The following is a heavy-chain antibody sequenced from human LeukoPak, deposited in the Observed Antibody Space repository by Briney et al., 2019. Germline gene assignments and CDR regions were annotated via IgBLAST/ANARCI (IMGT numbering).Heavy chain of an antibody. D-gene: IGHD3-22*01. Sequence: SQTLSLTCTVSGGSISSGDYYWSWIRQPPGKGLEWIGYIYYSGSTSYNPSLKSRDTISVDTSKNQFSLKLSSVTAADTAVYFCARGGMYYYGNSGHNDYWGQGTLVTVSS. CDR3: ARGGMYYYGNSGHNDY. V-gene: IGHV4-30-4*01. CDR2: IYYSGST. CDR1: GGSISSGDYY. J-gene: IGHJ4*02.